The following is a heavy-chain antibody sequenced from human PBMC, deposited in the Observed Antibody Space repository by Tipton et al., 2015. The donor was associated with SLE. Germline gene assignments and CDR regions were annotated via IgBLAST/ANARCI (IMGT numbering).Heavy chain of an antibody. CDR2: VSYSGST. CDR1: GDSIRHMY. CDR3: ARLPDYFDH. J-gene: IGHJ4*02. Sequence: TLSLTCTVSGDSIRHMYWSWIRQPPGKGLEWIGYVSYSGSTNYNPSLQSRVTISVDTSKNQFSLKLRSVTAADTAVYYCARLPDYFDHWGQGALVTVSS. V-gene: IGHV4-59*01.